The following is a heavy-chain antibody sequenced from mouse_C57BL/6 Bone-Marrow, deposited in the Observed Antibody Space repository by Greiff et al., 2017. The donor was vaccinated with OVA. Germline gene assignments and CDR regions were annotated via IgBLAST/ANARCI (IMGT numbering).Heavy chain of an antibody. Sequence: VHVKQSGAELVRPGASVKLSCTASGFNIKDYYMHWVKQRPEQGLEWIGRIDPEDGDTEYAPKFPGKATMTADTSSNTAYLQLSSLTSEDTAVYYCTTEGLRRDYWGQGTTLTVSS. CDR2: IDPEDGDT. J-gene: IGHJ2*01. CDR1: GFNIKDYY. D-gene: IGHD2-4*01. V-gene: IGHV14-1*01. CDR3: TTEGLRRDY.